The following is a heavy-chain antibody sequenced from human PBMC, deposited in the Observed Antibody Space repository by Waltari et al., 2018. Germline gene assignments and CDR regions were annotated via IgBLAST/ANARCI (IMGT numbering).Heavy chain of an antibody. Sequence: QVQLQESGPGLVKPSETLSLTCAVSGYSISSGYYWGWIRQPPGKGLEWIGSIYHSGSTYYNPSLKSRVTISVDTSKNQFSLKLSSVTAADTAVYYCAITYYDFWSGYSSTNLDYWGQGTLVTVSS. CDR3: AITYYDFWSGYSSTNLDY. D-gene: IGHD3-3*01. CDR2: IYHSGST. V-gene: IGHV4-38-2*01. J-gene: IGHJ4*02. CDR1: GYSISSGYY.